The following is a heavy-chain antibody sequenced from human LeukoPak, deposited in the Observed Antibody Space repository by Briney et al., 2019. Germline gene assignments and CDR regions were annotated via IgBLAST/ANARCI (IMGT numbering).Heavy chain of an antibody. Sequence: GGSLRLSCAASGFTFSNYGVHWVRQAPGKGLEWVAFVRYDESTKFYADSVKGRFTISRDNSKTTLYLQMNSLRAEDTAVYYCAKDVPAAYFDYWGQGALVTASS. CDR2: VRYDESTK. CDR1: GFTFSNYG. CDR3: AKDVPAAYFDY. V-gene: IGHV3-30*02. J-gene: IGHJ4*02. D-gene: IGHD2-2*01.